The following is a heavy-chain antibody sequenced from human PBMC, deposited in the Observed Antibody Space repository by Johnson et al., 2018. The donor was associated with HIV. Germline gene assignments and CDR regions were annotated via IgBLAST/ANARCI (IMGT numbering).Heavy chain of an antibody. D-gene: IGHD3-22*01. CDR1: EFTFSSYD. J-gene: IGHJ3*02. CDR3: ARGVRDSSGYPFAFDI. V-gene: IGHV3-13*01. CDR2: IGTAGDT. Sequence: VQLVESGGGVVQPGGSVRLSCAASEFTFSSYDMHWVRQTTGKGLESVSGIGTAGDTYYPGSVKCRFTISRENSKNTLYLHMNSRRAEDTAVYYCARGVRDSSGYPFAFDIWGQGTMVSVSS.